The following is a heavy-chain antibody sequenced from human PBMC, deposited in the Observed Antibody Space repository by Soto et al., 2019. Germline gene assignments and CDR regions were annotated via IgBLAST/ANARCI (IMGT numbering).Heavy chain of an antibody. V-gene: IGHV1-69*13. Sequence: SVKFSCKASGGTFSSYAISWVRQAPGQGLEWMGGIIPIFGTANYAQKFQGRVTITADESTSTAYMELSSLRSEDTAVYYCARVARVGATDGYYYGMDVWGQGTTVPVSS. D-gene: IGHD1-26*01. CDR1: GGTFSSYA. CDR2: IIPIFGTA. CDR3: ARVARVGATDGYYYGMDV. J-gene: IGHJ6*02.